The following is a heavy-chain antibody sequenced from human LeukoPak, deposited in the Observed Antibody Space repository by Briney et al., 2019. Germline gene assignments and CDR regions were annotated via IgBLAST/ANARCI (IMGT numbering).Heavy chain of an antibody. D-gene: IGHD3-9*01. CDR1: GGSFSGYY. CDR2: INHSGST. V-gene: IGHV4-34*01. J-gene: IGHJ4*02. Sequence: SETLSLTCAVYGGSFSGYYWSWIRQPPGKGLEWIGEINHSGSTNYNPSLKSRVTISVDTSKNQFSLKLSSVTAADTAVYYCARARYFDWLSTSFDYWGQGTLVTVSS. CDR3: ARARYFDWLSTSFDY.